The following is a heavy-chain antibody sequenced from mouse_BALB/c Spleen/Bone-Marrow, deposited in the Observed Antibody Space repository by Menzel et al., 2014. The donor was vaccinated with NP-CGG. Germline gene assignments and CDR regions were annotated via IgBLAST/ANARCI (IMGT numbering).Heavy chain of an antibody. CDR1: GYAFTNYL. CDR3: ARHYFDY. J-gene: IGHJ2*01. Sequence: QVQLQQSGAELVRPGTSVKVSCKASGYAFTNYLIEWVKQRPGQGLEWIGVINPGSGGTNYNEKFKGKATLTADKSSSTAYMQLSSLTSDDSAVYFCARHYFDYWGRGTTLTVSS. CDR2: INPGSGGT. V-gene: IGHV1-54*01.